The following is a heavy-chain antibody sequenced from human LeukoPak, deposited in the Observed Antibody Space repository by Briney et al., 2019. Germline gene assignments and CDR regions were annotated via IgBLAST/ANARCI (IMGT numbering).Heavy chain of an antibody. J-gene: IGHJ4*02. V-gene: IGHV5-51*01. CDR1: GYSFTIYW. Sequence: GESLKISCKGSGYSFTIYWIGWVRQMPGKGLEWMGIIYPGDSDTRYSPSFQGQVTISADKSINTAYLQWNSLKASDTAMYYCARPVGRQLVLYYFDYWGQGTLVTVSS. CDR2: IYPGDSDT. D-gene: IGHD6-13*01. CDR3: ARPVGRQLVLYYFDY.